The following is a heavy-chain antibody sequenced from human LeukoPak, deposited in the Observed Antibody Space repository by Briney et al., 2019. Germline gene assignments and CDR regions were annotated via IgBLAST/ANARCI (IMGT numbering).Heavy chain of an antibody. CDR3: ARDLMAYSSSIMTDDAFDI. V-gene: IGHV4-38-2*02. CDR2: IYHSGST. D-gene: IGHD6-13*01. J-gene: IGHJ3*02. CDR1: GYSISSGYY. Sequence: PLETLSLTSTVSGYSISSGYYWGWLRQPPGKGLEWIGSIYHSGSTYYNPSLKSRVTISVDTSKNQFSLQLNSVSPEDTAVYYCARDLMAYSSSIMTDDAFDIWGQGTMVTVSS.